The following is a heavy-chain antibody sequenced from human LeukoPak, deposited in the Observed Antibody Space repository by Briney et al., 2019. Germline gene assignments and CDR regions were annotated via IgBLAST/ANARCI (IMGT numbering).Heavy chain of an antibody. J-gene: IGHJ4*02. V-gene: IGHV3-21*01. D-gene: IGHD3-9*01. CDR1: GFTFSSYS. Sequence: PGGSLRLSCAASGFTFSSYSMNWVRQAPGKGLEWVSSISSSSSYIYYADSVKGRFTISRDNAKDSLYLQMNSLRAEDTAVYYCARDRPTLTGYYPFDYWGRGTLVTVSS. CDR2: ISSSSSYI. CDR3: ARDRPTLTGYYPFDY.